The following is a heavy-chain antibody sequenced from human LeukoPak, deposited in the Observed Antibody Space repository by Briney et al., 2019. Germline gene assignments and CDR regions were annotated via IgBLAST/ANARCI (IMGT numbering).Heavy chain of an antibody. D-gene: IGHD5-18*01. CDR3: ARDWGYSYGPALDY. CDR1: GYIFTNYY. V-gene: IGHV1-2*02. Sequence: GASVKVSCKASGYIFTNYYMHWVRQAPGQGLEWMGWINPDSGGTNYAQKFQGRVTMTRDTSISTAYMELSRLRSDDTAVYYCARDWGYSYGPALDYWGQGTLVTVSS. CDR2: INPDSGGT. J-gene: IGHJ4*02.